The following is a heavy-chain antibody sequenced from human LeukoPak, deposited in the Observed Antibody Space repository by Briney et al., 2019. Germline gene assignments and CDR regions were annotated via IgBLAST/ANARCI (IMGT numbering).Heavy chain of an antibody. CDR3: ARDQWELLNREWDQ. V-gene: IGHV4-38-2*02. Sequence: SSETLSLTCTVSGYSISSGYYWGWIRQPPGKGLEWIGSIYHSGSTYYNPSLKSRVTISVDTSKNQFSLKLSSVTAADTAVYYCARDQWELLNREWDQWGQGTLVTVSS. J-gene: IGHJ4*02. D-gene: IGHD1-26*01. CDR1: GYSISSGYY. CDR2: IYHSGST.